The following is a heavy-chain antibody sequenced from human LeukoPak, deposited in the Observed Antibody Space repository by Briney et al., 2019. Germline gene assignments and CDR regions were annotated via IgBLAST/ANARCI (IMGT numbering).Heavy chain of an antibody. CDR1: GFTFSNYA. V-gene: IGHV3-23*01. D-gene: IGHD2-8*02. Sequence: PGGSLRLSCAASGFTFSNYAMTWVRQAPGKGLEWVSGISGGGGNTYYADSVKGRFTISRDNSKKTVHLQMSSLRAEDTAVYYRAKGGRDTGGNWFDPWGQGTLVTVSS. J-gene: IGHJ5*02. CDR2: ISGGGGNT. CDR3: AKGGRDTGGNWFDP.